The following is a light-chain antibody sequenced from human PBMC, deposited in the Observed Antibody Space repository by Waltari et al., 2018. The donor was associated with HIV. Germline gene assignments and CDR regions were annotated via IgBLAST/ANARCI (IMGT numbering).Light chain of an antibody. Sequence: EMVMTQSPSALSVSPGESVTLSCRASQNISTSLAWYQQKPGQSPRLLIYDASARATVVPARFSGSGSGTEFTLHISALQSEDLAVYFCQEYEKWPLTFGPGSKVNIK. CDR1: QNISTS. CDR3: QEYEKWPLT. J-gene: IGKJ3*01. V-gene: IGKV3-15*01. CDR2: DAS.